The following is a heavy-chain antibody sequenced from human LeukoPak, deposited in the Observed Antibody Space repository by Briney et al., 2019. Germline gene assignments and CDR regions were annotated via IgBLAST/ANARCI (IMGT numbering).Heavy chain of an antibody. CDR2: IKQDGSEK. V-gene: IGHV3-7*01. CDR3: ARDVVATITQDAFDI. CDR1: GFTFSSYW. J-gene: IGHJ3*02. D-gene: IGHD5-12*01. Sequence: GGSLRLSCAASGFTFSSYWMSWVRQAPGKGLEWVANIKQDGSEKYYVDSVKGRFTISRDNAKNSLYLQMNSLRAEDTAVYYCARDVVATITQDAFDIWGQGTMVTVSS.